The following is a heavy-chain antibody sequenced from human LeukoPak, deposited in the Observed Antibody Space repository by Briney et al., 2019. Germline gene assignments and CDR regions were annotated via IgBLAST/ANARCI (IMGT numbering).Heavy chain of an antibody. Sequence: GGSLRLSCAASGFTFSYSWMSWVRQAPGKGLEWLANIKQDGSEKYYVDSVKGRFTISRDNAKNSLYLQMNSLRADDTAVYYCARELGYNYYMAVWGKGTTVTVSS. D-gene: IGHD3-16*01. J-gene: IGHJ6*03. V-gene: IGHV3-7*01. CDR2: IKQDGSEK. CDR3: ARELGYNYYMAV. CDR1: GFTFSYSW.